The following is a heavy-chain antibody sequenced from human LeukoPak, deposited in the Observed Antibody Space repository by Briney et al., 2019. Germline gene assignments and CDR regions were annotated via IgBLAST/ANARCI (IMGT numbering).Heavy chain of an antibody. Sequence: ASVKVSCKASGYTFTSYGISWVRHAPGQGLEWMGWISAYNGNTNYAQKLQGRVTMTTDTSTSTAYMELRSLRSDDTAVYYCARGVYSGSYFSYYYYYMDVWGKGTTVTVSS. V-gene: IGHV1-18*01. D-gene: IGHD1-26*01. CDR1: GYTFTSYG. CDR2: ISAYNGNT. J-gene: IGHJ6*03. CDR3: ARGVYSGSYFSYYYYYMDV.